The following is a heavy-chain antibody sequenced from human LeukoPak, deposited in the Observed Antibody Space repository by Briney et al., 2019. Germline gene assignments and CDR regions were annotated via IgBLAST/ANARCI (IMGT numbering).Heavy chain of an antibody. J-gene: IGHJ4*02. CDR3: ARGVAAGYDY. CDR2: MSPNSGDT. V-gene: IGHV1-8*01. Sequence: GASVKVSCKASGYTFTSYHINWVRQATGQGLEWMGWMSPNSGDTGFAQKFQGRVTMTRNTSITPAYMELSSLRSDDTAIYYCARGVAAGYDYWGQGTLVTVSS. D-gene: IGHD6-13*01. CDR1: GYTFTSYH.